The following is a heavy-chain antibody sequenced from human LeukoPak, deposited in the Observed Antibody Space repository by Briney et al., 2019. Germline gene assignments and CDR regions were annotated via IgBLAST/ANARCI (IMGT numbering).Heavy chain of an antibody. D-gene: IGHD3-22*01. Sequence: GGSLRLSCTASGFSFKDYAMHWVRQAPGKGLEWVSGINWNSGSKDYVDSVKGRFTISRDNAKDSVYLQMDSLRPEDTAFYYCASGHSSGYYWASGRSHNYFDYWGQGTLVTVSS. J-gene: IGHJ4*02. CDR2: INWNSGSK. CDR3: ASGHSSGYYWASGRSHNYFDY. V-gene: IGHV3-9*01. CDR1: GFSFKDYA.